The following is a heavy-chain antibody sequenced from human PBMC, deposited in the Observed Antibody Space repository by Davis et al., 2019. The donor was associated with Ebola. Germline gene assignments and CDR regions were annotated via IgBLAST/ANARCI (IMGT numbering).Heavy chain of an antibody. Sequence: SQSLSLACTLSTASVSNYYSSWIRHPPGKGLEWIGYIYYRVSTNYNPSLKSRFTILVDTSKNQFSLKLSSLTAADAAVYYWARPDGDWLRVGMDVWGQGTTVTVSS. D-gene: IGHD3-9*01. V-gene: IGHV4-59*02. J-gene: IGHJ6*02. CDR1: TASVSNYY. CDR2: IYYRVST. CDR3: ARPDGDWLRVGMDV.